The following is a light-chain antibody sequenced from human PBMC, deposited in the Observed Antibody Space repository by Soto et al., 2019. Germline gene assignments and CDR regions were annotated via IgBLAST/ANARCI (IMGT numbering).Light chain of an antibody. J-gene: IGKJ5*01. CDR1: QSVSSS. Sequence: EIVLTQSPATLSLSPGERATVSCRASQSVSSSLAWYQQKPGQAPRLLIYGASSRANGIPDRFSGSGSGTDFTLTITRLEPEDFAVYSCQQYGTSPITFGQGTRLEIQ. CDR3: QQYGTSPIT. CDR2: GAS. V-gene: IGKV3-20*01.